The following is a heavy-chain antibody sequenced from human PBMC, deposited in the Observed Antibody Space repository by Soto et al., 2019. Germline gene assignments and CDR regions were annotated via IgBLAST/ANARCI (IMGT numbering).Heavy chain of an antibody. D-gene: IGHD5-18*01. Sequence: QPGGSLRLSCRTSGFAFNSYGMHWFRQAPGKGLEWVAVVRYDGSNEKYADSEKGRFIISRDSSEDTLYLQMTTLRDDDTADYYCARGYSYKRGLYGMDVWGQGTTVTVSS. CDR1: GFAFNSYG. J-gene: IGHJ6*02. CDR2: VRYDGSNE. CDR3: ARGYSYKRGLYGMDV. V-gene: IGHV3-33*01.